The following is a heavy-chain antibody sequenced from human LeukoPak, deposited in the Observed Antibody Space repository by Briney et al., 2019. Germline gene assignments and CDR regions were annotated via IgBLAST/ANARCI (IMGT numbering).Heavy chain of an antibody. CDR1: GFIFNTYV. Sequence: GGSLRLSCAASGFIFNTYVMHWVRQAPGKGLEWLAFIRYDGSNKNYADSVKGRFTISRDNTKNSLYLQMNSLRAEDTAVYYCAKDGGSDPDSFDIWGQGTMVTVSS. CDR2: IRYDGSNK. D-gene: IGHD2-15*01. CDR3: AKDGGSDPDSFDI. V-gene: IGHV3-30*02. J-gene: IGHJ3*02.